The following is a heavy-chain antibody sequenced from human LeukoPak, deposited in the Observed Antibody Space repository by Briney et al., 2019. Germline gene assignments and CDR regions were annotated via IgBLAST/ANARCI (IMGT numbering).Heavy chain of an antibody. CDR3: ARDRGSGYFPGFDS. CDR2: IYYKGNT. J-gene: IGHJ4*02. Sequence: PSETLSLTCNVSGGSISVYFWSWIRQPPGKGLEWIGHIYYKGNTNYNSSLQSRVTISIDTSKTQFSLNLSSVTAADTGVYYCARDRGSGYFPGFDSWGRGTLVTVSS. V-gene: IGHV4-59*01. D-gene: IGHD3-3*01. CDR1: GGSISVYF.